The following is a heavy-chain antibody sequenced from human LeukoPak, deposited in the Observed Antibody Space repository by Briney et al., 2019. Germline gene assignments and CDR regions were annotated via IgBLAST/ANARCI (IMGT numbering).Heavy chain of an antibody. Sequence: GGSLRLSCAASGFTFSSYWMSWVRQAPGKGLEWVANIKQDGSEKYYVDSVKGRFTISRDNAKNSLYLQVNSLRAEDTAVYYCAREGGRSGYDIDYWGQGTLVTVSS. CDR1: GFTFSSYW. CDR3: AREGGRSGYDIDY. CDR2: IKQDGSEK. V-gene: IGHV3-7*01. D-gene: IGHD5-12*01. J-gene: IGHJ4*02.